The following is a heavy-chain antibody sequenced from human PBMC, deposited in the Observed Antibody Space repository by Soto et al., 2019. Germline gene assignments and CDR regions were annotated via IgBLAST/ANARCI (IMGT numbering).Heavy chain of an antibody. Sequence: QVQLVQSGAEVKKPGASVKVSCKASGYTFTSNYMHWVRQAPGQGLEWMGIINPSGGGTSYAQKFQARVTMTADTSTSTVHMELSSLRSEDTAVYYCARDSTLAYWGQGTLVTVSS. CDR2: INPSGGGT. CDR3: ARDSTLAY. J-gene: IGHJ4*02. CDR1: GYTFTSNY. V-gene: IGHV1-46*01.